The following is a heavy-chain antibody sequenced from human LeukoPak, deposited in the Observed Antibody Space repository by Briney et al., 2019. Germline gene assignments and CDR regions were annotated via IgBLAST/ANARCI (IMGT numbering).Heavy chain of an antibody. V-gene: IGHV1-18*01. D-gene: IGHD2-8*01. CDR3: AGSLGYCTSNVCYLKY. Sequence: GASVKVSCKTSGYSENFYGITWVRQVAGQGPEWMGWISAQHGQTEYAPNSQDRVTMTTDTYTNTAYMELRSLRSDDTAVYYCAGSLGYCTSNVCYLKYWGQGTLVTVSS. CDR2: ISAQHGQT. J-gene: IGHJ4*02. CDR1: GYSENFYG.